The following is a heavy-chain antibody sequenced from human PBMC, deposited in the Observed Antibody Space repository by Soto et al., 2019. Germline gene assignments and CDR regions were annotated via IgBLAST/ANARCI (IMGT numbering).Heavy chain of an antibody. CDR2: ISYDGSNK. V-gene: IGHV3-30*18. J-gene: IGHJ4*02. D-gene: IGHD3-10*01. CDR1: GFTFSSYG. CDR3: AKAFGGFGESYFDY. Sequence: PGGSLRLSCAASGFTFSSYGMHWVRQAPGKGLEWVAVISYDGSNKYYADSVKGRFTISRDNSKNTLYLQMNSLRAEDTVVYYCAKAFGGFGESYFDYWGQGTLVTVSS.